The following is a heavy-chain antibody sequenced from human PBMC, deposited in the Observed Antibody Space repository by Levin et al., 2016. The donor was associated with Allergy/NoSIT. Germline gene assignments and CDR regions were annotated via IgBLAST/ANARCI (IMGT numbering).Heavy chain of an antibody. Sequence: GESLKISCTASGFTFSDYPMDWVRQAPGKGLEWVGRIGRKDSSFITKYGASVEGRFSISRDDSTNSVYLQLNSLNTEDTAVYYCVRLYFGGYWGQGTLVTVSS. D-gene: IGHD3-16*01. CDR2: IGRKDSSFIT. J-gene: IGHJ4*02. CDR1: GFTFSDYP. CDR3: VRLYFGGY. V-gene: IGHV3-72*01.